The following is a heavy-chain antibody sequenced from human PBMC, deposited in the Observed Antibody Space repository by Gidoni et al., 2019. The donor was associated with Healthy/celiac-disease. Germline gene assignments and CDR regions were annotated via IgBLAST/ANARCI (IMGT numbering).Heavy chain of an antibody. CDR2: IYTSGST. J-gene: IGHJ4*02. V-gene: IGHV4-61*02. D-gene: IGHD3-3*01. CDR1: GGSISSGTYY. CDR3: ARDRAYYDVWSGHFDY. Sequence: QLQLQESGPGLVKPSQPLSLSCTVSGGSISSGTYYWTWIRQPAGKGLEWIGRIYTSGSTNYNPSLKSRVTISVDMSKNQFSLKLSSVTAADTAVYYCARDRAYYDVWSGHFDYWGQGTLVTVSS.